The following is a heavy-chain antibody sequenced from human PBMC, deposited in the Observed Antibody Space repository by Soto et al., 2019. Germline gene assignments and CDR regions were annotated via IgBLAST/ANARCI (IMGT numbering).Heavy chain of an antibody. V-gene: IGHV3-23*01. Sequence: EVQLLESGGGLVQPGGSLRLSCAASGFTFSSYAMSWVRQAPGKGLEWVSAISGSGGSTYYADSVKGRFTTSRDNSKNTLYLQMNSLRAEDTAVYYCANEYDIPYYYYMDVWGKGTTVTVSS. CDR3: ANEYDIPYYYYMDV. J-gene: IGHJ6*03. D-gene: IGHD3-9*01. CDR1: GFTFSSYA. CDR2: ISGSGGST.